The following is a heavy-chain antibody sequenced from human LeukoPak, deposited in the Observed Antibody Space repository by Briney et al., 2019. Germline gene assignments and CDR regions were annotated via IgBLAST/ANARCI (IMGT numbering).Heavy chain of an antibody. J-gene: IGHJ4*02. CDR2: INPSGGST. CDR3: AYSSGWPGPLDY. V-gene: IGHV1-46*01. D-gene: IGHD6-19*01. CDR1: GYTFTSYY. Sequence: ASVKVSCKASGYTFTSYYMHWVRQAPGQGLEWMGIINPSGGSTSYAQKFQGRVTMTRDTSTSTVYMELSSLRSEDTAVYYCAYSSGWPGPLDYWGQGTLVTVSS.